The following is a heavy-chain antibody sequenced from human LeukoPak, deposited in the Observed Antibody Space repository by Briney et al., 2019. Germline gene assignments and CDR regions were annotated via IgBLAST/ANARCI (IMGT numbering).Heavy chain of an antibody. J-gene: IGHJ4*02. D-gene: IGHD1-26*01. CDR3: ARDKVVGATFFDY. V-gene: IGHV3-7*01. CDR2: IKQDGTEL. CDR1: GFTFSSYS. Sequence: AGGSLRLSCAASGFTFSSYSMNWVRQAPGKGPEWVANIKQDGTELYYVDSVKGRFTISRDNAKNSLYLQMNSLRDEDTAVYYCARDKVVGATFFDYWGQGTLVTVSS.